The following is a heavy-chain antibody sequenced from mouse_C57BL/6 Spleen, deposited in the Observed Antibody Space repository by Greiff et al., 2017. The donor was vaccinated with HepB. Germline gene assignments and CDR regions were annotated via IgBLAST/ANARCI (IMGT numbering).Heavy chain of an antibody. CDR1: GFNIKDYY. J-gene: IGHJ1*03. CDR2: IDPEDGET. CDR3: ARHYGSSYWYFDV. V-gene: IGHV14-2*01. D-gene: IGHD1-1*01. Sequence: EVQRVESGAELVKPGASVKLSCTASGFNIKDYYMHWVKQRTEQGLEWIGRIDPEDGETKYAPKFQGKATITADTSSNTAYLQLSSLTSEDTAVYYCARHYGSSYWYFDVWGTGTTVTVSS.